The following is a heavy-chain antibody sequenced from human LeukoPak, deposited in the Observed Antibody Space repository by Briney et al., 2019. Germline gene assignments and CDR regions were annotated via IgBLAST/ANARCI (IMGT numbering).Heavy chain of an antibody. D-gene: IGHD6-13*01. CDR1: GFTFDDYA. CDR2: ISWNSGTM. CDR3: AKRSAAGTVGYFDY. J-gene: IGHJ4*02. V-gene: IGHV3-9*01. Sequence: HPGGSLRLSCAASGFTFDDYAMHWVRHAPGKGLEWVSGISWNSGTMYYADSVKGRFTISRDNARNSLYLQMNSLRAEDTALYYCAKRSAAGTVGYFDYWGQGTLVTVSS.